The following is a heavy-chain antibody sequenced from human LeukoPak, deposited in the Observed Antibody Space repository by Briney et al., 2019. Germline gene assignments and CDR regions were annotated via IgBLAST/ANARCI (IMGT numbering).Heavy chain of an antibody. Sequence: GASLRLSCAASGFTFSSYAMSWVRQAPGKGLEWVSAISGSGGSTYYADSVKGRFTISRDNSKNTLYLRMNSLRAEDTAVYYCAKGQVLMVYANYWYFDLWGRGTLVTVSS. J-gene: IGHJ2*01. CDR1: GFTFSSYA. CDR3: AKGQVLMVYANYWYFDL. V-gene: IGHV3-23*01. D-gene: IGHD2-8*01. CDR2: ISGSGGST.